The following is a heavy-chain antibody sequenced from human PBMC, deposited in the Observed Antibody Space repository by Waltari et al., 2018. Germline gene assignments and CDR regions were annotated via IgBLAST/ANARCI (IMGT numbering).Heavy chain of an antibody. D-gene: IGHD3-10*01. CDR3: ARHGITMVRGVIKAFDI. V-gene: IGHV4-39*07. J-gene: IGHJ3*02. CDR2: IYYSGST. Sequence: QPQLQESGPGLVKPSETLSLTCTVSGGSISSSSYYWGWIRQPPGKGLEWIGSIYYSGSTYYNPSLKSRVTISVDTSKNQFSLKLSSVTAADTAVYYCARHGITMVRGVIKAFDIWGQGTMVTVSS. CDR1: GGSISSSSYY.